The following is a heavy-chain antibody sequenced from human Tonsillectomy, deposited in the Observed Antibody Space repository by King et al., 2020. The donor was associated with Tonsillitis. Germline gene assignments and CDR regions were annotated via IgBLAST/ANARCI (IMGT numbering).Heavy chain of an antibody. V-gene: IGHV3-21*01. D-gene: IGHD3-22*01. CDR2: ISRSSSYI. CDR3: ARDSGESSGYEGIYYYYYMDV. J-gene: IGHJ6*03. CDR1: GFTFSSYS. Sequence: DVQLVESGGGLVKPGGSLRLSCAASGFTFSSYSMNWVRQAPGKGLEWVSSISRSSSYIYYADSMKGRFTISRDNAKNSLYLQMNSLRAEDTAVYYCARDSGESSGYEGIYYYYYMDVWGKGTTVTVSS.